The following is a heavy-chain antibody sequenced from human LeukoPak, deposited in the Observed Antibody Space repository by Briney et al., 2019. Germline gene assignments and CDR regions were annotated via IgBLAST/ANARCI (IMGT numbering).Heavy chain of an antibody. Sequence: SETLSLTCTVSGGSITISDYYWGWIRLPPGKGLDWIGTISHTGTTYYNPSLQSRVTISVYTSKNHFSLTLSSLPPADTAVYYCATREHHVLRTPGDYWGQGTLVTVSS. CDR1: GGSITISDYY. CDR3: ATREHHVLRTPGDY. CDR2: ISHTGTT. V-gene: IGHV4-39*01. J-gene: IGHJ4*02. D-gene: IGHD6-6*01.